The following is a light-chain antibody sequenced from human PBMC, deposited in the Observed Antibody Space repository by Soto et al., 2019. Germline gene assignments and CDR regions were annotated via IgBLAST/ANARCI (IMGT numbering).Light chain of an antibody. CDR1: QSISSW. CDR2: KAS. Sequence: DIQMTQSPSTLSASVGDRVTITCRASQSISSWLAWYQQKPGKAPKLLIYKASSLESGVPTRFSGSGSGTEFTLTISSLQPDDFATYYCQQYNSYSSCGQRTKVEIK. V-gene: IGKV1-5*03. CDR3: QQYNSYSS. J-gene: IGKJ1*01.